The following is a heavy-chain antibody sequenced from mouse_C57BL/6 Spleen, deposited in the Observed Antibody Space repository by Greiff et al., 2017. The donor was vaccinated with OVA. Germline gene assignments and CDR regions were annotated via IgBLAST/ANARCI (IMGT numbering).Heavy chain of an antibody. CDR1: GYTFTSYW. Sequence: QVQLQQPGAELVKPGASVKLSCKASGYTFTSYWMHWVKQRPGQGLEWIGMIHPKSGSTNYNEKFKSKATLTVDKSSSTAYMQLSSLTSEDSAVYYCARRDYDDAMDYWGQGTSVTVSS. J-gene: IGHJ4*01. CDR2: IHPKSGST. D-gene: IGHD2-4*01. V-gene: IGHV1-64*01. CDR3: ARRDYDDAMDY.